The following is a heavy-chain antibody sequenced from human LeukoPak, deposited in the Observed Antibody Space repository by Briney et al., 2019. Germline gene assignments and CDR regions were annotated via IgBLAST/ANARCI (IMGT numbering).Heavy chain of an antibody. CDR2: ISGSGGST. Sequence: GGSLRLSCAASGFTFSSYAMSWVRQAPGEGLEWVSAISGSGGSTYYADSVKGRFTISRDNSKNTLYLQMNSLRAEDTAVYYCAKVGPYSSGWAEYFQHWGQGTLVTVSS. CDR1: GFTFSSYA. CDR3: AKVGPYSSGWAEYFQH. J-gene: IGHJ1*01. V-gene: IGHV3-23*01. D-gene: IGHD6-19*01.